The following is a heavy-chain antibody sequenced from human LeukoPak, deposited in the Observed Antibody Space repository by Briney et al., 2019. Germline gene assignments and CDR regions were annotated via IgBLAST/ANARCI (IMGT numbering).Heavy chain of an antibody. CDR1: GLPFSSYV. V-gene: IGHV3-30*02. D-gene: IGHD6-13*01. Sequence: GGSLRLSFSAHGLPFSSYVMPSGPQTPAKGLERVAFMRYDGSNKYYADSVKGRFTISRDNSKNTPYLQMNSVKAEDTAIYYCAKQIVPGTSWFDPWGRGTLVTVSS. CDR3: AKQIVPGTSWFDP. J-gene: IGHJ5*02. CDR2: MRYDGSNK.